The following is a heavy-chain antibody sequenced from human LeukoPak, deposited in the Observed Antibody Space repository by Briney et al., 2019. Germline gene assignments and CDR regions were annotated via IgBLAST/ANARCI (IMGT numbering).Heavy chain of an antibody. CDR1: GFTFSSYA. J-gene: IGHJ6*02. CDR3: ARDHPGARYSSYYYYYGMDV. CDR2: ISGSGGST. V-gene: IGHV3-23*01. Sequence: GGSLRLSCAASGFTFSSYAMSWVRQAPGKGLEWVSAISGSGGSTYYADSVKGRFTISRDNSKNTLYLQMNSLRAEDTAVYYCARDHPGARYSSYYYYYGMDVWGQGTTVTVSS. D-gene: IGHD3-10*01.